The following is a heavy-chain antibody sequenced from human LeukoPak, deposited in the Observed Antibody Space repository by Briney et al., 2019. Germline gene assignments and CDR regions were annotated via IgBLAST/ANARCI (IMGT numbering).Heavy chain of an antibody. V-gene: IGHV4-59*01. Sequence: PSETLSLTCTVAGGSISSYYWRWVRQPPGRRLEWVGYIYYSGPTNYNPSLTSRVTISVDTSKNQFSLKLSSVTAADTAVYYCARGAGGAMPYWGQGTLVTVSS. J-gene: IGHJ4*02. CDR3: ARGAGGAMPY. CDR1: GGSISSYY. D-gene: IGHD3-16*01. CDR2: IYYSGPT.